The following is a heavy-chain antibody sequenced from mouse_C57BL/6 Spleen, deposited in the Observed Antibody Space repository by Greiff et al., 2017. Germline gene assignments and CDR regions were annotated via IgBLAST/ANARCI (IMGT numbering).Heavy chain of an antibody. CDR3: ARWDSNYLDY. CDR1: GYTFTSYG. V-gene: IGHV1-81*01. CDR2: IYPRSGNT. J-gene: IGHJ2*01. D-gene: IGHD2-5*01. Sequence: VQLVESGAELARPGASVKLSCKASGYTFTSYGISWVKQRTGQGLEWIGEIYPRSGNTYYNEKFKGKATLTADKSSSTAYMELRSLTSEDSAVYFCARWDSNYLDYWGQGTTLTVSS.